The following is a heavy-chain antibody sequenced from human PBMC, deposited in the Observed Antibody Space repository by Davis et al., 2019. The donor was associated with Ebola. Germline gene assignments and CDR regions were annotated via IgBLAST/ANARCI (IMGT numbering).Heavy chain of an antibody. Sequence: GESLKISCAASGLTFSSYAMHWVRQAPGTGLEWVAFISYAGRDKLYADSAKGRFTISRDNYKDTVYLQMNSLKTEDTAVYYCTRESGRGGASSTDCWGQGTLVTVSS. J-gene: IGHJ4*02. V-gene: IGHV3-30*04. CDR3: TRESGRGGASSTDC. D-gene: IGHD2-21*01. CDR2: ISYAGRDK. CDR1: GLTFSSYA.